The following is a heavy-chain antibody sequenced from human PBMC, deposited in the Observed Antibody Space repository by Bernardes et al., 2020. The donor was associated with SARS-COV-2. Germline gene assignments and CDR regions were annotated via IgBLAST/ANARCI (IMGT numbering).Heavy chain of an antibody. Sequence: ASVKVSCKASGYTFTSYDINWVRQAPGQGLEWMGWMHPNSGNTGYAQKFQGRVIMTRNTSISTAYMELSSLRSEDTAVYYCARVMVRGAAPFVYWGQGTLVTVSS. V-gene: IGHV1-8*01. CDR2: MHPNSGNT. CDR3: ARVMVRGAAPFVY. CDR1: GYTFTSYD. J-gene: IGHJ4*02. D-gene: IGHD3-10*01.